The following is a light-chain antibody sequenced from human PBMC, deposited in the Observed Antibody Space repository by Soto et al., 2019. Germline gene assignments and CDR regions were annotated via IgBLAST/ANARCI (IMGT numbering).Light chain of an antibody. CDR1: SNDIGSYNY. CDR2: EVT. Sequence: QSALTQPASVSGSPGQSITLSCTGTSNDIGSYNYVSWFQQHPAKAPKLIIYEVTHRPSGISTRFSGSKSGNTASLTISGLQAEYEADYYCSSYKFSTTLRVFGGGTKLTVL. J-gene: IGLJ3*02. V-gene: IGLV2-14*01. CDR3: SSYKFSTTLRV.